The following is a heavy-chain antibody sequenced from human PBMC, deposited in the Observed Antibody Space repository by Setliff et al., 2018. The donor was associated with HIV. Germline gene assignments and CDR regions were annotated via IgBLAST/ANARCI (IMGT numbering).Heavy chain of an antibody. CDR2: INPNNGDT. CDR1: GYTFTNYY. Sequence: GASVKVSCKASGYTFTNYYLHWVRQAPGQGLEWMGWINPNNGDTNYEQRFQGRVTMTRDTSITTVYMVLNRLTPGDTAVYYCASPYENNSGPDYWGQGTPVTVSS. D-gene: IGHD7-27*01. V-gene: IGHV1-2*02. CDR3: ASPYENNSGPDY. J-gene: IGHJ4*02.